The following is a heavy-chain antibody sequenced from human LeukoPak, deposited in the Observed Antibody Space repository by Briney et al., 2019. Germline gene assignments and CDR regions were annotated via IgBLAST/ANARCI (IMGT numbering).Heavy chain of an antibody. Sequence: PGGSLRLSCAASGFTFSSYEMNWVRQAPGKGLEWVSYISSSGSTIYYADSVKDRFTISRDNAKNSLYLQMNSLRAEDTAVYYCARVDVGATSDYWGQGTLVTVSS. V-gene: IGHV3-48*03. D-gene: IGHD1-26*01. CDR3: ARVDVGATSDY. J-gene: IGHJ4*02. CDR2: ISSSGSTI. CDR1: GFTFSSYE.